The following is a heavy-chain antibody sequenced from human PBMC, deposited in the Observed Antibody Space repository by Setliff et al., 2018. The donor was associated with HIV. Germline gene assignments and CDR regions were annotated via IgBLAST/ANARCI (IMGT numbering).Heavy chain of an antibody. D-gene: IGHD2-15*01. V-gene: IGHV4-4*08. CDR1: GDSISTYC. CDR2: IFSSGST. Sequence: SETLSLTCTVSGDSISTYCWNWIRQPPGRGLEWIGFIFSSGSTNYNPSLKSRVTISVDTSKNQFSLKLSSVTAADTAVYYCARARRAGSGPKYFQHWGQGTLVTVSS. J-gene: IGHJ1*01. CDR3: ARARRAGSGPKYFQH.